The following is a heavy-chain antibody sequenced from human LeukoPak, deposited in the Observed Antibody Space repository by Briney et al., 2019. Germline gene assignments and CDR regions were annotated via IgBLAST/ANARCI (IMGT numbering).Heavy chain of an antibody. CDR1: GFTFSTYA. Sequence: GGSLRLSCAASGFTFSTYAMSWVRQAPGKGLEWVSGITGSGGSTFYADSVKGRFTISRDKSKNTLYLQMNSLRAEDTAVYYCAKGSRTTIFGVVPDYWGQGTLVTVSS. D-gene: IGHD3-3*01. CDR3: AKGSRTTIFGVVPDY. J-gene: IGHJ4*02. CDR2: ITGSGGST. V-gene: IGHV3-23*01.